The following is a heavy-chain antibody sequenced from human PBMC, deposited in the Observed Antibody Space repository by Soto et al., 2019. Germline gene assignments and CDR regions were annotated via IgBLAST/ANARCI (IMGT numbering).Heavy chain of an antibody. CDR3: ARGENDAFDI. Sequence: GGSLRLSCAASGFTLSNNYMSWVRQAPRKGLEWVSVIYAGGSINYADSVKGRFTISRDNSKNTLYLQMNSLRAEDTAVYYCARGENDAFDIWGHGTMVT. J-gene: IGHJ3*02. CDR1: GFTLSNNY. CDR2: IYAGGSI. V-gene: IGHV3-53*01.